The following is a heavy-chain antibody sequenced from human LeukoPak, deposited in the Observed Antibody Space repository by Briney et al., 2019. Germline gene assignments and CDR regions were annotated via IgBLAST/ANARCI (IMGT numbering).Heavy chain of an antibody. J-gene: IGHJ4*02. V-gene: IGHV3-48*01. CDR1: GFTFSSYS. Sequence: GGSLRLSCAAFGFTFSSYSMNWVRQAPGKGLEWLSYTTSSGGTIYYADSVKGRFTISRDNAKNSLYLQMNSLRGEDTAVYYCARVRAGYYCDNWGQGTLVTASS. CDR3: ARVRAGYYCDN. CDR2: TTSSGGTI.